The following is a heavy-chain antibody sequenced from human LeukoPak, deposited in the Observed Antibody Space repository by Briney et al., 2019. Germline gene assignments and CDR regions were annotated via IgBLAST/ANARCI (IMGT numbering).Heavy chain of an antibody. CDR2: ISAYNGNT. CDR1: GYTFTSYG. V-gene: IGHV1-18*01. J-gene: IGHJ4*02. Sequence: VASVKVSCKASGYTFTSYGISWARQAPGQGLEWMGWISAYNGNTNYAQKLQGRVTMTTDTSTSTVYMELSSLRSEDTAVYYCARTLSNSGLSYWGQGTLVTVSS. CDR3: ARTLSNSGLSY. D-gene: IGHD3-10*01.